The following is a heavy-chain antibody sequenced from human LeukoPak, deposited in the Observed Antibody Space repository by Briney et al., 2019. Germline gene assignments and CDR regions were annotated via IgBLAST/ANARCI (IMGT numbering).Heavy chain of an antibody. Sequence: SETLSLTCAVYGGSFSGYYWSWIRQPPGKGLEWIGEINHSGSTNYNPSLKSRVTISVDTSKNQFSLKLSSVTAADTAVYYCARSAYSYATWGQGTLVTVSS. V-gene: IGHV4-34*01. CDR2: INHSGST. CDR3: ARSAYSYAT. J-gene: IGHJ5*02. CDR1: GGSFSGYY. D-gene: IGHD5-18*01.